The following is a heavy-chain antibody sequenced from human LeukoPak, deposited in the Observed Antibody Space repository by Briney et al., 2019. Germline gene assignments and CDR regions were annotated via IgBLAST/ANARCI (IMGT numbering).Heavy chain of an antibody. V-gene: IGHV4-59*01. J-gene: IGHJ4*02. D-gene: IGHD2-15*01. CDR3: AREPQSPGGRGRPFDF. CDR2: IYYSGTT. Sequence: PSETLSLTCTVSGGSISSYFWSWIRQPPGKGLEWIGYIYYSGTTNYNPSLKSRVTISVDTSKNQFSLRLSSVTAADTAVYYCAREPQSPGGRGRPFDFWGQGTLVTVSS. CDR1: GGSISSYF.